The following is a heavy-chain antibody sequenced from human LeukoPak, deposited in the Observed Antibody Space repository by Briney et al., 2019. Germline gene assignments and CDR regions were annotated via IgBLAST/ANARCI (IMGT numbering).Heavy chain of an antibody. CDR3: ARERTGNYFDY. V-gene: IGHV3-13*01. CDR1: GFTFSSYV. D-gene: IGHD7-27*01. J-gene: IGHJ4*02. CDR2: IGTAGDT. Sequence: GGSLRLSCAASGFTFSSYVMHWVRQATGKGLEWVSAIGTAGDTYYPGSVKGRFTISRENAKNSLYLQMNSLRAEDTAVYYCARERTGNYFDYWGQGTLVTVSS.